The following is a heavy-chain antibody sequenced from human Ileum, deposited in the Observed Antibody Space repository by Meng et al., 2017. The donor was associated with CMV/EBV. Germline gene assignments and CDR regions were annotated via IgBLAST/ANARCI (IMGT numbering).Heavy chain of an antibody. CDR1: VGSFSDYY. J-gene: IGHJ4*02. CDR2: VQHSGIT. V-gene: IGHV4-34*01. Sequence: QWLRHQWRAVLLQPSETLSLTCAVYVGSFSDYYWSWIRQSPGKGLEWIGEVQHSGITNYNPSLKSRVTISVDTSKNHFFLKLTSVTAADTGLYYCATNSEDYWGQGTLVTVSS. CDR3: ATNSEDY. D-gene: IGHD1-14*01.